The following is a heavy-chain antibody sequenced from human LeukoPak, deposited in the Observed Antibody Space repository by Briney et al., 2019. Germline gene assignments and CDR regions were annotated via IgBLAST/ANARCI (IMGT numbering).Heavy chain of an antibody. CDR1: GGSISSRTYY. CDR2: IYYSGKT. J-gene: IGHJ1*01. CDR3: ARGYCSSTICFQYFHH. V-gene: IGHV4-39*02. Sequence: SETLSLTCTVSGGSISSRTYYWGWVRQPPGKGLEWIGSIYYSGKTYYSPSLGSRVSISLDTSKNQYSLRLSYVTAADTAVYYCARGYCSSTICFQYFHHWGQGTLVTVSS. D-gene: IGHD2-2*01.